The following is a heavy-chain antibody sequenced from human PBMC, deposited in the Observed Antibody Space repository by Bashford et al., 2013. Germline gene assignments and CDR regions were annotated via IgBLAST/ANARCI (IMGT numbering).Heavy chain of an antibody. D-gene: IGHD2-15*01. V-gene: IGHV1-8*01. CDR3: ASSYSIGFRLDYYGMDV. Sequence: WVRQAPGQGLEWMGWMNPNSGNTGYAQKFQGRVTMTRNTSISTAYMELSSLRSEDTAVYYCASSYSIGFRLDYYGMDVVGTKGPRSPSPQ. J-gene: IGHJ6*01. CDR2: MNPNSGNT.